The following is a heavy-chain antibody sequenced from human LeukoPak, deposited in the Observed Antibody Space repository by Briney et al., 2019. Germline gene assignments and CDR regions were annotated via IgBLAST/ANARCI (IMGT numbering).Heavy chain of an antibody. CDR2: VSGGGGNT. Sequence: GESLRLSCAASGFTFSSYPMSWVRQAPGKGLEWVSAVSGGGGNTYYADSVKGRFTISRDNSKNTLYLQMNSLRAEDTAVYYCAKDPGDYPNSSKDPGDYWGQGTLVTVSS. D-gene: IGHD4-17*01. CDR1: GFTFSSYP. V-gene: IGHV3-23*01. CDR3: AKDPGDYPNSSKDPGDY. J-gene: IGHJ4*02.